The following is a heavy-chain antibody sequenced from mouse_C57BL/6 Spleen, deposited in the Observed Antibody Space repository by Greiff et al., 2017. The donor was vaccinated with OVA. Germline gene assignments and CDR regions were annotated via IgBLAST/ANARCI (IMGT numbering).Heavy chain of an antibody. Sequence: QVQLQQPGAELVKPGASVKLSCTASGYTFTSYWLHWVKQRPGQGLVWIGMIHPNSGSTNYNEKFKSKATLTVDKSSSTAYMQLSRLTSEDSAVYCCARDDFGWFADWGKGTLVTVSA. J-gene: IGHJ3*01. V-gene: IGHV1-64*01. CDR2: IHPNSGST. D-gene: IGHD2-4*01. CDR1: GYTFTSYW. CDR3: ARDDFGWFAD.